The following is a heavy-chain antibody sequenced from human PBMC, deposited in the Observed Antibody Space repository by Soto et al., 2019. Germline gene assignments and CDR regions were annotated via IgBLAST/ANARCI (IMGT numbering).Heavy chain of an antibody. CDR3: ARGADIVATIGLDD. CDR2: ISHSGST. Sequence: QVRLQQWGAGLLKPSETLSLTCAVYGGSFSGYYWSWIRQPPGKGLEWIGEISHSGSTNYNPSLKSRVTISVDTSKNQFSLKLNSVTAADTAVYYCARGADIVATIGLDDWGQGTLVTFSS. D-gene: IGHD5-12*01. CDR1: GGSFSGYY. J-gene: IGHJ4*02. V-gene: IGHV4-34*01.